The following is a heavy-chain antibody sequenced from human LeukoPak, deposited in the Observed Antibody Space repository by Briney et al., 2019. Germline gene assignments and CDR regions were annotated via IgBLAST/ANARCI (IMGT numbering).Heavy chain of an antibody. Sequence: SVKVSCKASGGTFSSYAISWVRQAPGQGLEWMGGIIPIFGTANYAQKFQGGVTITADESTSTAYMELSSLRSEDTAVYYCARGPLVPAYYYYYYYMDVWGKGTTVTVSS. CDR1: GGTFSSYA. D-gene: IGHD2-8*02. CDR2: IIPIFGTA. V-gene: IGHV1-69*13. CDR3: ARGPLVPAYYYYYYYMDV. J-gene: IGHJ6*03.